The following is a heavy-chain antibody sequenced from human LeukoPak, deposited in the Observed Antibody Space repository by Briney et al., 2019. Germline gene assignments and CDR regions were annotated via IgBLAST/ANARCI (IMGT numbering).Heavy chain of an antibody. CDR1: GYTFTGYG. CDR2: ISAYNGNT. Sequence: ASVKVSCKASGYTFTGYGINWVRQAPGQGLEWMGWISAYNGNTKYAQKVQGRVTMTTDTFRSTAYMELRSLRSDDTAVYYCAREWEQKRGAFDYWGQGTLVAVSS. CDR3: AREWEQKRGAFDY. J-gene: IGHJ4*02. V-gene: IGHV1-18*01. D-gene: IGHD1/OR15-1a*01.